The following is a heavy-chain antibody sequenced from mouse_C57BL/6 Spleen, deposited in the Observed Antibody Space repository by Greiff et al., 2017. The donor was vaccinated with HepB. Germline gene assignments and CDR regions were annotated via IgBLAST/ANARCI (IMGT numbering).Heavy chain of an antibody. V-gene: IGHV1-52*01. J-gene: IGHJ1*03. CDR2: IDPSDSET. D-gene: IGHD1-1*01. Sequence: VQLQQPGAELVRPGSSVKLSCKASGYTFTSYWMHWVKQRPIQGLEWIGNIDPSDSETHYNQKFKDKATLTVDKSSSTAYMQLSSLTSEDSAVYYCASLSHYYGSSYWYFDVWGTGTTVTVSS. CDR1: GYTFTSYW. CDR3: ASLSHYYGSSYWYFDV.